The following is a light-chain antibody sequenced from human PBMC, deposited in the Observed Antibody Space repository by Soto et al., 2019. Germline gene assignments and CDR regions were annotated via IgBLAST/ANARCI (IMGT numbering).Light chain of an antibody. CDR3: PQYRSSLMYT. Sequence: EIVLTQSPGTLSLSPGERATLSCRASQSVSSSYLAWYQQKPGQAPRLLIYGASSRATGIPDRFSGSGSGTDFTVTISRLEPEEFAVYYCPQYRSSLMYTFGQGTKLEIK. J-gene: IGKJ2*01. CDR1: QSVSSSY. CDR2: GAS. V-gene: IGKV3-20*01.